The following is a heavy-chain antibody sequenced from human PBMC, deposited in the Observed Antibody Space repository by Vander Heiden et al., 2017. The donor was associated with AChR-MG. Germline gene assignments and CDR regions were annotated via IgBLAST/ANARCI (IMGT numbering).Heavy chain of an antibody. V-gene: IGHV1-8*01. CDR2: MNPNSGNT. D-gene: IGHD3-9*01. CDR1: GYTFTSSD. Sequence: QVQLVQSGAEVKKPGASVKVSCKASGYTFTSSDINWVRQATGQGLEWMGWMNPNSGNTGYAQKFQGRVTMTRNTSISTAYMELSSLRSEDTAVYYCARGVGPYYDILTGYYKNWFDPWGQGTLVTVSS. J-gene: IGHJ5*02. CDR3: ARGVGPYYDILTGYYKNWFDP.